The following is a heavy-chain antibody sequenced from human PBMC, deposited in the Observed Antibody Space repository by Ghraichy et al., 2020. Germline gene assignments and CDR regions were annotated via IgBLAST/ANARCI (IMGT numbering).Heavy chain of an antibody. J-gene: IGHJ3*02. CDR3: AKGGPARWGDFAFDI. Sequence: GGSLRLSCAASGFTFSSYSMNWVRQAPGKGLEWVSSISSSSSYIYYADSVKGRFTISRDNAKNSLYLQMNSLRAEDTAVYYCAKGGPARWGDFAFDIWGQGTIVTVSS. CDR2: ISSSSSYI. CDR1: GFTFSSYS. D-gene: IGHD6-25*01. V-gene: IGHV3-21*01.